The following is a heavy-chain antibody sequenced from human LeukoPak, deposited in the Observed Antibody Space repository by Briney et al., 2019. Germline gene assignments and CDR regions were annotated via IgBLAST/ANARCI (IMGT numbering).Heavy chain of an antibody. D-gene: IGHD1-1*01. V-gene: IGHV4-59*08. CDR2: IYYSGNT. CDR3: ARHGKPLDAFDI. J-gene: IGHJ3*02. Sequence: SETLSLTCTASGGSISSYYWSWIRQPPGKGLEWIGYIYYSGNTNYNPSLKSRVTISVDTSKNQFSLKLSSVTAADTAVYYCARHGKPLDAFDIWGQGTMVNVSS. CDR1: GGSISSYY.